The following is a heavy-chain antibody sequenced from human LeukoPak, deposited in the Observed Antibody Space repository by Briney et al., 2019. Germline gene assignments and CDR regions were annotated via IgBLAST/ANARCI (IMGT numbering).Heavy chain of an antibody. CDR1: GGTFSSYA. V-gene: IGHV1-69*04. CDR2: IIPILGIA. CDR3: ARDLPTVTAEV. J-gene: IGHJ4*02. D-gene: IGHD2-21*02. Sequence: SVKVSCKASGGTFSSYAISWVRQAPGQGLEWMGRIIPILGIANYAQKFQGRVTITADKSTSTAYMELSSLRSEDTALHYCARDLPTVTAEVWGQGTLVTVSS.